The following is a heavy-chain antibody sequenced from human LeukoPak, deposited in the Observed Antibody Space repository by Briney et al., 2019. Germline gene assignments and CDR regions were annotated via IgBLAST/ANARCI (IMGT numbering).Heavy chain of an antibody. J-gene: IGHJ4*02. CDR1: GFTFSSYG. D-gene: IGHD5-12*01. CDR2: ISSSSDSI. CDR3: ARAMRSGYDY. V-gene: IGHV3-48*02. Sequence: GGSLRLSCAASGFTFSSYGMNWLRQAPGKRLEWVSYISSSSDSIYYADSVKGRFTISRDNAENSLYLQMNSLRDEDTAVYYCARAMRSGYDYWGQGTLVTVSS.